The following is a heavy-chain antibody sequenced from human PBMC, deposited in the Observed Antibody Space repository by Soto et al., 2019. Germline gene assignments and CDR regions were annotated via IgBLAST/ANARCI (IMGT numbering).Heavy chain of an antibody. CDR1: GYSFTDHY. CDR2: NNPNTGVT. Sequence: GASVKVSCKASGYSFTDHYMHWVRQAPGQRHERLGWNNPNTGVTHYAQKFQGWVTMTRDKTINTAYMELTRMKSDDTAFYYCRRSPDDFRYGLDVWGQGTTVTVSS. D-gene: IGHD2-21*02. CDR3: RRSPDDFRYGLDV. V-gene: IGHV1-2*04. J-gene: IGHJ6*02.